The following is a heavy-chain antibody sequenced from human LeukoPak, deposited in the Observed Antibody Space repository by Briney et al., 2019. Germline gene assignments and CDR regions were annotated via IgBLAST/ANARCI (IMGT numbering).Heavy chain of an antibody. V-gene: IGHV3-21*01. Sequence: GRSLRLSCAASGFTFSSYEMNWVRQAPGKGLEWVSSISHSSNYIYYADSVKGRFTISRDNAKNSLCLQMNSLRAEDTAMYYCVRAEGTGCDYWGQGTLVTVSS. CDR1: GFTFSSYE. J-gene: IGHJ4*02. CDR3: VRAEGTGCDY. CDR2: ISHSSNYI. D-gene: IGHD6-19*01.